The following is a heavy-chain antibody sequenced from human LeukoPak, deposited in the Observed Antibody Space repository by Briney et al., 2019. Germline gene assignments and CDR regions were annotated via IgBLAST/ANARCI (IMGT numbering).Heavy chain of an antibody. Sequence: GGSLRLSCAASGFTFNTYGMHWVRQAPGKGLDWGSIIWYDGSIKYYADSVKGRFTISRDNSKNTMYLQVNSLRVEDTAVYYCARIGCTGGNCRPYYYYGMDVWGQGTTVTVSS. CDR1: GFTFNTYG. V-gene: IGHV3-33*01. D-gene: IGHD2-15*01. CDR3: ARIGCTGGNCRPYYYYGMDV. J-gene: IGHJ6*02. CDR2: IWYDGSIK.